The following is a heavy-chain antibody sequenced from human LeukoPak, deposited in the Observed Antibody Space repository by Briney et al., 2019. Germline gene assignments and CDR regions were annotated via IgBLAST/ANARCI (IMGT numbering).Heavy chain of an antibody. V-gene: IGHV4-38-2*01. J-gene: IGHJ6*03. Sequence: PSETLSLTCAVSGYSISSGYYWGWIRQPPGKGLEWIGSIYHSGSTYYNPSLKSRVTISVDTSKNQFSLKLSSVTAADTAVYYCARQSEVVANYYYYYYMDVWGKGTTVTVSS. CDR1: GYSISSGYY. CDR2: IYHSGST. D-gene: IGHD3-22*01. CDR3: ARQSEVVANYYYYYYMDV.